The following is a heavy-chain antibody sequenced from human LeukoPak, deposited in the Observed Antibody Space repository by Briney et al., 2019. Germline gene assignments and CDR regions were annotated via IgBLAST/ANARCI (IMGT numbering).Heavy chain of an antibody. J-gene: IGHJ1*01. Sequence: GGSLILSCAASGFTFRSYTMSWVRQAPGKGLEWVSVISGSGGNTYYADPVKGRFTISRDNSKNTLYMQMNSLRAEDTAVYYCAKAPTPVVAATLFHHWGQGTLVTVS. D-gene: IGHD2-15*01. V-gene: IGHV3-23*01. CDR1: GFTFRSYT. CDR3: AKAPTPVVAATLFHH. CDR2: ISGSGGNT.